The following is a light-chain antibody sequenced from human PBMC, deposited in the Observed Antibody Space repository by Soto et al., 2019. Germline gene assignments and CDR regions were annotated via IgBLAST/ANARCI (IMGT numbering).Light chain of an antibody. CDR1: QSVSSNY. V-gene: IGKV3-20*01. CDR3: QQYGNSPET. Sequence: EIVLTQSPGTLSLSPGERATLSCRASQSVSSNYLAWYQQKPGQAPSLLIYGASSRATGIPDRFSGSGSGTDFTLTISRLEPDDFAMYYCQQYGNSPETVGPGTKVDSK. CDR2: GAS. J-gene: IGKJ3*01.